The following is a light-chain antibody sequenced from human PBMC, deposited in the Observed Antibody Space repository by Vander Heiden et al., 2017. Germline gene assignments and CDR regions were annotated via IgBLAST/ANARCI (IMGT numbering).Light chain of an antibody. CDR3: QQYNSYPCT. V-gene: IGKV1-5*03. CDR2: KAS. J-gene: IGKJ2*02. Sequence: DIQMTQSPSTLAASVGDRVTINCQASQSISSWLAWYQQKPGKAPKLLIYKASSLESGVPSRFSGSGSGTEFTLTISSLQPDDFATYYCQQYNSYPCTFGQGTKLEIK. CDR1: QSISSW.